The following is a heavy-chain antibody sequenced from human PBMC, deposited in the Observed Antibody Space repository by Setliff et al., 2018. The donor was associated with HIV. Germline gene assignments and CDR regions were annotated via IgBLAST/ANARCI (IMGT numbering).Heavy chain of an antibody. D-gene: IGHD4-17*01. J-gene: IGHJ6*03. CDR1: GYTLTELS. V-gene: IGHV1-24*01. Sequence: GASVKVSCKVSGYTLTELSIHWVRQAPGKGLEWMGGFVPEHSETIYAQKFQGRVTMTEDTSTDTAFMELSGLTSGDTAVYYCATRGDLLGRRASTVTVYYYYLDVWGNGTTVTVSS. CDR2: FVPEHSET. CDR3: ATRGDLLGRRASTVTVYYYYLDV.